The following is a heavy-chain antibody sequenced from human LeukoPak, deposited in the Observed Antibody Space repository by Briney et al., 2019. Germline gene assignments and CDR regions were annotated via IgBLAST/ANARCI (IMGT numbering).Heavy chain of an antibody. CDR2: ISYDGSDK. D-gene: IGHD3-22*01. J-gene: IGHJ4*02. CDR3: ARDLSTMIVVESPFDY. V-gene: IGHV3-30-3*01. Sequence: GGSLRLSCAASGFTFSSYAMHWVRQAPGKGLEWVAVISYDGSDKYYADSVKGRFTISRDNSKNTLYLQMNSLRAEDTAVYYCARDLSTMIVVESPFDYWGQGTLVTVSS. CDR1: GFTFSSYA.